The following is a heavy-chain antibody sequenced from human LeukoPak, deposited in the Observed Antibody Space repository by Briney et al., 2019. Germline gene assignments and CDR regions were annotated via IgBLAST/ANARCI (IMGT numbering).Heavy chain of an antibody. CDR1: GGTFSSYA. CDR3: ARAQTYYYDSSSYYGTYYFDY. Sequence: SVKVSCKASGGTFSSYAISWVRQAPGQGLEWMGGIIPIFGTANYAQKFQGRVTITTDESTSTAYMELSSLRSEDTAVYYCARAQTYYYDSSSYYGTYYFDYWGQGTLVTVSS. D-gene: IGHD3-22*01. V-gene: IGHV1-69*05. J-gene: IGHJ4*02. CDR2: IIPIFGTA.